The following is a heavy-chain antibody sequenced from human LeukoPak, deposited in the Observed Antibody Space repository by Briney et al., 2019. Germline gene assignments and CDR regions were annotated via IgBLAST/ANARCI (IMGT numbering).Heavy chain of an antibody. CDR3: TTDSFDSSGYYYGMDV. Sequence: PGGSLRLSCAASGFTFTNAWMNWVRQAPGRGLEWVGRIKSKTDGETTDYAAPVKGRFTISRDDSKNTLYLLMNSPKTEDTAVYYCTTDSFDSSGYYYGMDVWGQGTTVTVSS. D-gene: IGHD3-22*01. CDR1: GFTFTNAW. CDR2: IKSKTDGETT. J-gene: IGHJ6*02. V-gene: IGHV3-15*07.